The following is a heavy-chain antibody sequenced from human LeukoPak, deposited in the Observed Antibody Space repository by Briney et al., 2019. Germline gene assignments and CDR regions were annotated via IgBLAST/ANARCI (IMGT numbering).Heavy chain of an antibody. J-gene: IGHJ4*02. V-gene: IGHV4-59*01. CDR3: AGTTGYSYGNIDY. D-gene: IGHD5-18*01. CDR2: IYYSGST. CDR1: GGSISSYY. Sequence: SETLSLTCTVSGGSISSYYWSWIRQPPGKGLEWIGYIYYSGSTNYNPSLKSRVTISVDTSKDQFSLKLSSVTAADTAVYYCAGTTGYSYGNIDYWGPGTLVTVSS.